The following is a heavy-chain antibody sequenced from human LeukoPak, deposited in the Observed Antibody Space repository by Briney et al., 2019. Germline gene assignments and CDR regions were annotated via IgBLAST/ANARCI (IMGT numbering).Heavy chain of an antibody. V-gene: IGHV1-2*02. Sequence: ASVKVSCKAPGYTFTGYYLHWVRQAPGQGPEWMGWINPNSGDTDYAQKFQGRVTMTRDTSISTAYLELSSLRSDDTAVYYCARDQDKWGQGTLVTVSS. J-gene: IGHJ4*02. CDR1: GYTFTGYY. CDR3: ARDQDK. CDR2: INPNSGDT.